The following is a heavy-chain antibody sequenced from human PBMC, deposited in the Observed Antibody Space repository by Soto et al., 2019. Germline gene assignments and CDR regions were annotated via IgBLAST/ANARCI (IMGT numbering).Heavy chain of an antibody. Sequence: ASVKVSCKASGGTFSSYAISWVRQAPGQGLEWMGGIIPIFGTANYAQKFQGRVTITADESTSTAYMELSSLRSEDTAVYYCARVPSGMDWNYLFVYWGQGTLVTVSS. CDR1: GGTFSSYA. D-gene: IGHD1-7*01. V-gene: IGHV1-69*13. J-gene: IGHJ4*02. CDR2: IIPIFGTA. CDR3: ARVPSGMDWNYLFVY.